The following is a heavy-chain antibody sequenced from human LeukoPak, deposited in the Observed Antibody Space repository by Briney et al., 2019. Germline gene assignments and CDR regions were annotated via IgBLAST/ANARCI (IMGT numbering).Heavy chain of an antibody. D-gene: IGHD3-10*01. Sequence: GRSLRLSCAASGFTFRSYGMHWVRQAPGKGLEWVAVISYDGSNTYYADSVKARFTISRDNSKNTLYLQMNSLRAEDTAVYYCAKVEIWFGDHYGMDVWGQGTTVTVSS. CDR2: ISYDGSNT. CDR1: GFTFRSYG. J-gene: IGHJ6*02. V-gene: IGHV3-30*18. CDR3: AKVEIWFGDHYGMDV.